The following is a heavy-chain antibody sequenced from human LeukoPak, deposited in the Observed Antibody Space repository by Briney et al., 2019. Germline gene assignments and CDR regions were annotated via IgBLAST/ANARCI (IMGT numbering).Heavy chain of an antibody. Sequence: GGSLRLSCAASGFTFSSYEMHWVRQAPGKALEWVSYISSSGSTIYYADSVKGRFTISRDNAKNSLYLQMNGLRAEDTAVYYCARSYRYNWNDVAYYYMDVWGKGTTVTISS. CDR2: ISSSGSTI. CDR1: GFTFSSYE. D-gene: IGHD1-20*01. V-gene: IGHV3-48*03. CDR3: ARSYRYNWNDVAYYYMDV. J-gene: IGHJ6*03.